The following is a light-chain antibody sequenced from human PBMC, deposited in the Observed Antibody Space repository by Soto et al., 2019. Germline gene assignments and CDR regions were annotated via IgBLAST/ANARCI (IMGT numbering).Light chain of an antibody. J-gene: IGKJ2*01. CDR3: QQSYSTPRT. CDR1: QSISSY. CDR2: AAS. V-gene: IGKV1-39*01. Sequence: DLQMTQSPSSLSASVGDRVTITCRASQSISSYLSWYQQKPGEAPKLLIYAASSLQSGVPSRFSGSGSGTDFTLTISSLQPEDFASYYCQQSYSTPRTFGQGTKVEIK.